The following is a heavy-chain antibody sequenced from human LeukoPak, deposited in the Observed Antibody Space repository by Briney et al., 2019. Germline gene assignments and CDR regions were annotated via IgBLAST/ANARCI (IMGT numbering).Heavy chain of an antibody. J-gene: IGHJ4*02. V-gene: IGHV3-53*01. CDR1: GFTFSSYS. CDR3: ARDLAY. CDR2: IYRGGST. Sequence: PGGSLRLSCAASGFTFSSYSMNWVRQAPGKGLEWVSVIYRGGSTAYADSVKGRFTISRDNSKNTLYLQMNSLRVEDTAVYYCARDLAYWGQGTLVTVSS.